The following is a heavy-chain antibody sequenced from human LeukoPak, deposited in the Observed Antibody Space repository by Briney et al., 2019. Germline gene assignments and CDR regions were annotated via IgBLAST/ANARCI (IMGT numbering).Heavy chain of an antibody. J-gene: IGHJ4*02. CDR3: AKDSCSSTSCRKVYFDY. V-gene: IGHV3-23*01. Sequence: PGGSLRLSCAASGFTFSNYAMSWVRQAPGKGLEWVSAISGSGGSTYYADSVKGRFTISRDNSKNTLYLQMNSLRAEDTAVYYCAKDSCSSTSCRKVYFDYWGQGTLVTVSS. D-gene: IGHD2-2*01. CDR2: ISGSGGST. CDR1: GFTFSNYA.